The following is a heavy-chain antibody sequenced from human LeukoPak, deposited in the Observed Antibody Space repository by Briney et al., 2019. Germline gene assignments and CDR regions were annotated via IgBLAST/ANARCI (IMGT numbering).Heavy chain of an antibody. CDR2: ISGSGGST. J-gene: IGHJ4*02. CDR3: AKGYLEVDY. D-gene: IGHD1-1*01. CDR1: GTSMRSYY. Sequence: ETLSLTCTVSGTSMRSYYWSWVRQAPGKGLEWVSAISGSGGSTYYADSVKGRFTISRDNSKNTLYLQMNSLRAEDTAVYYCAKGYLEVDYWGQGTLVTVSS. V-gene: IGHV3-23*01.